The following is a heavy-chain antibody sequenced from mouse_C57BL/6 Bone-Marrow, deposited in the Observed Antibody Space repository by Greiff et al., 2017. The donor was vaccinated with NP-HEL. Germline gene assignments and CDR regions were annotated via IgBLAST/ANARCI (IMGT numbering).Heavy chain of an antibody. CDR3: GRDGGVTTRGRDFDV. J-gene: IGHJ1*03. D-gene: IGHD2-2*01. Sequence: EVHLVESGGGLVKPGGSLKLSCAASGFTFSSYAMSWVRQTPEKRLEWVATISDGGSYTYYTDNVKGRFTFSRDNAKNNLYLQRSHLKAEDTAMYYGGRDGGVTTRGRDFDVWGTGTTVTVSS. V-gene: IGHV5-4*01. CDR1: GFTFSSYA. CDR2: ISDGGSYT.